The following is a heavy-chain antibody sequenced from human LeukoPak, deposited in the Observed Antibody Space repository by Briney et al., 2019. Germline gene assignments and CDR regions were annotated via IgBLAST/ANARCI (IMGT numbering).Heavy chain of an antibody. J-gene: IGHJ4*02. Sequence: GGSLRLSCAASGFTFSGYIMNWARQAPGKGLEWVSSISSGSGDIYYADSVKGRFTISRGNAKNSLYLQMNSLRAEDTAVYYCARECSGSYYTAEYYFDFWGQGTLVTVSS. V-gene: IGHV3-21*01. CDR2: ISSGSGDI. D-gene: IGHD3-10*02. CDR1: GFTFSGYI. CDR3: ARECSGSYYTAEYYFDF.